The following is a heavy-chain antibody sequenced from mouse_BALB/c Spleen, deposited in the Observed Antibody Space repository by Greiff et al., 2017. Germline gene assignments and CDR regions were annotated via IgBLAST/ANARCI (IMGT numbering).Heavy chain of an antibody. CDR1: AYTFTTYW. CDR2: IYPGNSDT. D-gene: IGHD1-1*01. CDR3: TRLLRSDWYFDV. Sequence: EVQLQQSGTVLARPGASVKMSCKPSAYTFTTYWMHWEKQRPGRGLEWIGAIYPGNSDTSYNQKFKGKAKLTAVTSTSTAYMELSSLTNEDSAVYYCTRLLRSDWYFDVWGAGTTVTVSS. J-gene: IGHJ1*01. V-gene: IGHV1-5*01.